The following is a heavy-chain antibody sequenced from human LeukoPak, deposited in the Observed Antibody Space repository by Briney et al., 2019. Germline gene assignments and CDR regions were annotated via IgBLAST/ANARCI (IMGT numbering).Heavy chain of an antibody. CDR1: GYTFTSYY. V-gene: IGHV1-2*02. D-gene: IGHD5-18*01. CDR3: ARDQRGYSYGYGFDP. J-gene: IGHJ5*02. CDR2: VNPNSGGT. Sequence: ASVKVSCKASGYTFTSYYIHWVRQAPGQGLEWMGWVNPNSGGTTYAQKFQGRVTMTRDTSISTAYMELSRLTADDTAVYYCARDQRGYSYGYGFDPWGQGTLVTVSS.